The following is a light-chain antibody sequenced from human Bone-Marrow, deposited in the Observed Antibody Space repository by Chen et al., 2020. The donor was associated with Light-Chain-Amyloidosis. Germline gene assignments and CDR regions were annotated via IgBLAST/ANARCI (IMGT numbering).Light chain of an antibody. CDR1: SSDVGGSNY. Sequence: QSALTQPASVSGSPGQSLTISCTGTSSDVGGSNYVSWYQQHPGKAPKLMIYDVSNRPSGVSNRLSASKSGNTASLTISGLQAADEADYYCSSYASSSLYVFGTGTKVTVL. CDR3: SSYASSSLYV. J-gene: IGLJ1*01. V-gene: IGLV2-14*03. CDR2: DVS.